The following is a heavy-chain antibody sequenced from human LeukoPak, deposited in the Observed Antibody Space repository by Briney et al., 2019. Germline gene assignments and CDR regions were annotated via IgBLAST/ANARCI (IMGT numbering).Heavy chain of an antibody. CDR2: LDREDGDP. J-gene: IGHJ3*01. CDR1: GLTGFELS. CDR3: ATRSFSGVVTYAFQL. Sequence: ASVKVSCKLSGLTGFELSMHWVRQAPGKGLEWMGGLDREDGDPIYAQKLQGRVTMTEDTSTDTAYMELRSLTSDDTAVYYCATRSFSGVVTYAFQLWGRGTLVTVSS. V-gene: IGHV1-24*01. D-gene: IGHD3-3*02.